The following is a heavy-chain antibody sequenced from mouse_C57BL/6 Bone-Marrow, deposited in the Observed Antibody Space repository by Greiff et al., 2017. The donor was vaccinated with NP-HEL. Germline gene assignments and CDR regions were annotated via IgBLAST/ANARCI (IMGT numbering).Heavy chain of an antibody. CDR1: GYTFTSYW. Sequence: QVQLQQPGAELVKPGASVKMSCKASGYTFTSYWITWVKQRPGQGLEWIGDIYPGSGSTNYNEKFKSKATLTVDTSSSTAYMQLSSLTSEDSAVYYCAREGYSTWYVDVWGTGTTVTVSS. V-gene: IGHV1-55*01. J-gene: IGHJ1*03. D-gene: IGHD2-5*01. CDR3: AREGYSTWYVDV. CDR2: IYPGSGST.